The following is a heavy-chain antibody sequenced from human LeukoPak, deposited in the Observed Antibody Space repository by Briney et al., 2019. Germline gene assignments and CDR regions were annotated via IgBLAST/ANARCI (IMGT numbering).Heavy chain of an antibody. J-gene: IGHJ4*02. CDR3: ARGRSGSPPYFDY. CDR2: IYHSGST. V-gene: IGHV4-38-2*02. D-gene: IGHD3-10*01. CDR1: GGSISSYY. Sequence: PSETLSLTCTVSGGSISSYYWSWIRQPPGKGLEWIGSIYHSGSTYYNPSLKSRVTISVDTSKNQFSLKLSSVTAADTAVYYCARGRSGSPPYFDYWGQGTLVTVSS.